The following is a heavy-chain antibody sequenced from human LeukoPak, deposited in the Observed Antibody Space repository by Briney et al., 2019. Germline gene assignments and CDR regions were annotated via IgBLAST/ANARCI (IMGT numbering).Heavy chain of an antibody. D-gene: IGHD3-10*01. CDR3: ARGGPRRITMVRGVIISQTYYFDY. V-gene: IGHV1-8*01. J-gene: IGHJ4*02. CDR1: GYTFTSYD. Sequence: ASVKVSCKAPGYTFTSYDINWVRQATGQGLEWMGWMNPNSGNTGYAQKFQGRVTMTRNTSISTAYMELSSLRSEDTAVYYCARGGPRRITMVRGVIISQTYYFDYWGQGTLVTVSS. CDR2: MNPNSGNT.